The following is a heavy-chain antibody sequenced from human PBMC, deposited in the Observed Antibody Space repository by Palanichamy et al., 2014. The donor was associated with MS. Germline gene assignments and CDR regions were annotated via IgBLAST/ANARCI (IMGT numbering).Heavy chain of an antibody. D-gene: IGHD6-13*01. CDR2: IDSDGNNI. CDR1: GFTFSSYW. CDR3: ARVLAGGCMDV. V-gene: IGHV3-74*03. J-gene: IGHJ6*02. Sequence: EVQLVESGERTSAWGSLRLSCAASGFTFSSYWMHWVRQASGKGLVWVSRIDSDGNNIQYAGSVKGRFTISRDNAKNTLYLQMNSLRVEDMAVYYCARVLAGGCMDVWGQGTTVTISS.